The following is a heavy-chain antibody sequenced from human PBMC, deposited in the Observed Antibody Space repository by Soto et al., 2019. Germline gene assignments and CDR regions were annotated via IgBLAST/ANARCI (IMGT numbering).Heavy chain of an antibody. Sequence: QVQLVQSGAEVKKPGSSVKVSCKASGGTFSSYAISWVRQAPGQGLEWMGGIIAILGKANYAEKFQGRVTITADESTSTAYMELSSLRSEDTAVYYCARERGGAIIVGVTGTFDVWGQWTLVTVSS. CDR3: ARERGGAIIVGVTGTFDV. V-gene: IGHV1-69*01. CDR2: IIAILGKA. CDR1: GGTFSSYA. D-gene: IGHD3-22*01. J-gene: IGHJ3*01.